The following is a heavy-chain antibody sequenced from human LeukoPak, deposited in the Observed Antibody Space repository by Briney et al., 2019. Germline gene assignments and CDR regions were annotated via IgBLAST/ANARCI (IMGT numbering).Heavy chain of an antibody. J-gene: IGHJ4*02. CDR2: IKQDGSEK. CDR3: ARRAPGIAVGGEYYFDY. CDR1: GFTFSSYW. Sequence: GGSLRLSCAASGFTFSSYWMSWVRQAPGKGLEWVANIKQDGSEKYYVDSVKGRFTISRDNAKNSVYLQMNSLRAEDTAVYYCARRAPGIAVGGEYYFDYWGQGTLVTVSS. V-gene: IGHV3-7*01. D-gene: IGHD6-19*01.